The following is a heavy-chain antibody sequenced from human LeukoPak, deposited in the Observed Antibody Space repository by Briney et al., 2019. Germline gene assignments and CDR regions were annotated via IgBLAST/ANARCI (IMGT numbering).Heavy chain of an antibody. J-gene: IGHJ4*02. V-gene: IGHV4-34*01. CDR3: ARVRGLTETYFDY. CDR1: GGSFSGYY. Sequence: SETLSLTCAVYGGSFSGYYWSWIRQPPGKGLEWIGEINHSGSTNYNPSLKGRVTISVDTSKNQSSLKLSSVTAADTAVYYCARVRGLTETYFDYWGQGTLVTVSS. CDR2: INHSGST. D-gene: IGHD3-16*01.